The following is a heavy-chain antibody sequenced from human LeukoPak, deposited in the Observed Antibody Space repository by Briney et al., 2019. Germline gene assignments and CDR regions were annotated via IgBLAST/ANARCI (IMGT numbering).Heavy chain of an antibody. CDR3: AKDGDIVVVPAAIFVDY. J-gene: IGHJ4*02. CDR2: ISGSGGST. CDR1: GFTFSSYA. D-gene: IGHD2-2*01. Sequence: TGGSLRLSCAASGFTFSSYAMSWVRQAPGKGLEWVSAISGSGGSTYYADSVKGRFTISRDNSKNTLYLQMNSLRAEDTAVYYCAKDGDIVVVPAAIFVDYWGQGTLVTVSS. V-gene: IGHV3-23*01.